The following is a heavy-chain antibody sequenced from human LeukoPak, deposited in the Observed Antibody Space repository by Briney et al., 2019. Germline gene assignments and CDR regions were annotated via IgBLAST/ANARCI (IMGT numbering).Heavy chain of an antibody. CDR2: ISGSGGTT. CDR1: GFTFSSYA. CDR3: AKAYRTHLWYDAFEI. Sequence: GGSLRLSCAASGFTFSSYAMSWVRQAPGTGLEWVSAISGSGGTTYYADSVKGRFTISRDTSKNTVYLQMNSLRAEDTAVYYCAKAYRTHLWYDAFEIWRQGTMVTVSS. V-gene: IGHV3-23*01. D-gene: IGHD5-18*01. J-gene: IGHJ3*02.